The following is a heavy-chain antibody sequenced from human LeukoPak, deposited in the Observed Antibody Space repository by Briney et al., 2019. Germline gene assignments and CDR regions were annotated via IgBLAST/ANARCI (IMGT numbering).Heavy chain of an antibody. V-gene: IGHV4-59*01. CDR3: ARFSAARGFDY. CDR2: IYYSGSK. D-gene: IGHD6-6*01. J-gene: IGHJ4*02. Sequence: KPSETLSLTCTVSGASINSYYWSWIRQPPGKGLEWIGYIYYSGSKDYNPSLKSRVTMSLDTSKNQFSLKLSSVTAADTAVYYCARFSAARGFDYWGQGTLVTVSS. CDR1: GASINSYY.